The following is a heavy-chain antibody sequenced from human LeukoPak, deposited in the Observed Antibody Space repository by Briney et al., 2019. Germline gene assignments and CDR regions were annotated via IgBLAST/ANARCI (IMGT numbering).Heavy chain of an antibody. V-gene: IGHV3-74*01. Sequence: PGGSLRLSCEASGLPLKTYWIHWVRQGPGKGVGWVSRINGDGSSTNYADSVKCRFTISRDNAKTTVYLQMNSLTAEDTVVYHCARAFCPGGSCYGRFDYWGQGTLVTVSS. D-gene: IGHD2-15*01. CDR2: INGDGSST. CDR1: GLPLKTYW. CDR3: ARAFCPGGSCYGRFDY. J-gene: IGHJ4*02.